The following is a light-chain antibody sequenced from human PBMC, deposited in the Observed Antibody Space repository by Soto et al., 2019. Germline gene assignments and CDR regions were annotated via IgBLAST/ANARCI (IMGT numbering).Light chain of an antibody. V-gene: IGKV2-28*01. J-gene: IGKJ4*01. CDR3: MKAIQTPLT. CDR2: LGS. CDR1: QSLLHSNGYNY. Sequence: DIVMTQSPLSLPVTPGEPASISCRSSQSLLHSNGYNYLDWYLQKPGQSPQLLIYLGSNRASGVPDKFSGSGSGTDFTLKISRVEAEDVGVYYCMKAIQTPLTFGGGTKVEF.